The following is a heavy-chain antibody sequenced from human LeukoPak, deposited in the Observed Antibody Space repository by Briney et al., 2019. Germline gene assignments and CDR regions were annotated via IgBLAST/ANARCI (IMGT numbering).Heavy chain of an antibody. J-gene: IGHJ4*02. CDR3: ARGMWDYYGSGSYDRPFDY. CDR1: GGTFSSYA. Sequence: ASVKVSCKASGGTFSSYAISWVRQAPGQGLEWMGGIIPIFGTANYAQKFQGRVTITADKSTSTAYMELSSLRSEDTAVYYCARGMWDYYGSGSYDRPFDYWGQGTLVTVSS. V-gene: IGHV1-69*06. CDR2: IIPIFGTA. D-gene: IGHD3-10*01.